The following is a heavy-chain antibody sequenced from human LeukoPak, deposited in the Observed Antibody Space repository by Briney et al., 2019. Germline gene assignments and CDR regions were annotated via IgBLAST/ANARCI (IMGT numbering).Heavy chain of an antibody. D-gene: IGHD3-22*01. V-gene: IGHV4-59*01. CDR1: GGSISSYY. CDR3: ARDLVVRSYYYDSSGFP. CDR2: VYYSGST. Sequence: PSETLSLTCTVSGGSISSYYWSWIRQPPGKGLEWIGYVYYSGSTNYNPSLKSRVTISVDTSKNQFSLKLNSVTAADTAVYYCARDLVVRSYYYDSSGFPWGQGTLVTVSS. J-gene: IGHJ5*02.